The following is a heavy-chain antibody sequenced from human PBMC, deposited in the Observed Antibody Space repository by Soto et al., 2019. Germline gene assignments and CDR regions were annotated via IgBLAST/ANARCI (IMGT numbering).Heavy chain of an antibody. V-gene: IGHV3-23*01. CDR1: GFTFSSYA. CDR3: AKRNYGEDY. J-gene: IGHJ4*02. Sequence: LRLAWAASGFTFSSYAMSWVRQAPGKGLEWVSAISGSGGSTHYADSVKGRFTISRDNSKNTLYLQMNSLRAEDTAVYYCAKRNYGEDYWGQGTLVTVSS. CDR2: ISGSGGST. D-gene: IGHD4-17*01.